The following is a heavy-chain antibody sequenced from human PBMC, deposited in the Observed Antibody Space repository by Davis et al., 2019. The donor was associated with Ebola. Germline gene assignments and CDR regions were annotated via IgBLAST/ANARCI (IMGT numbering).Heavy chain of an antibody. Sequence: ASVKVPCQASGYTFTDYNIHWMRQAPGQGLEWLGRVILKSGATNYAQKFQGRVTMTRDTSISTVYMELSSLRYDDTADYYCARGHNYAHEYWGQGTLVTVSS. CDR3: ARGHNYAHEY. CDR2: VILKSGAT. J-gene: IGHJ4*02. D-gene: IGHD4-11*01. CDR1: GYTFTDYN. V-gene: IGHV1-2*06.